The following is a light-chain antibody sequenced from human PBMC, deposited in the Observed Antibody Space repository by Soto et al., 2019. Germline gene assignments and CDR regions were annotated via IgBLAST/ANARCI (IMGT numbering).Light chain of an antibody. CDR2: DTS. CDR1: TGAVTSGHY. J-gene: IGLJ2*01. CDR3: LLSYSGARPVV. V-gene: IGLV7-46*01. Sequence: QAVVTQEPSLTVSPGGTVTLTCGSSTGAVTSGHYPYWFQQKPGQAPRTLIYDTSNKHSWTPARFSGSLLGGKAALTLSGAQPEDEDEYYCLLSYSGARPVVFGGGPTLTVL.